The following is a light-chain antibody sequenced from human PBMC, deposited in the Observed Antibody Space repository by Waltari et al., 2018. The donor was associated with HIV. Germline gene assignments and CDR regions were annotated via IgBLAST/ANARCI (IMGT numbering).Light chain of an antibody. CDR2: RNY. J-gene: IGLJ3*02. CDR1: SSNIGSKY. V-gene: IGLV1-47*01. Sequence: QSVLTQPPSASGTPGQRVTISCSGSSSNIGSKYVYWYQQLPGTAPKLLIYRNYQRPSGVPDRFSGSKSGTSASLAISGLRSEDEADYFCAAWDDSRKVFGGGTKLTVL. CDR3: AAWDDSRKV.